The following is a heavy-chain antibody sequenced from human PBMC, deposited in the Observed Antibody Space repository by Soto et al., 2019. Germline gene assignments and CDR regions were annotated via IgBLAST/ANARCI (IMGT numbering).Heavy chain of an antibody. D-gene: IGHD4-17*01. CDR3: ARDSDSFTVTTGGDY. J-gene: IGHJ4*02. V-gene: IGHV3-48*01. CDR2: ISSSSSTI. Sequence: GSLRLSCAASGFTFSSYSMNWVRQAPGKGLEWVSYISSSSSTIYYADSVKGRFTISRDNAKNSLYLRMNSLRAEDTAVYYCARDSDSFTVTTGGDYWGQGTLVTVSS. CDR1: GFTFSSYS.